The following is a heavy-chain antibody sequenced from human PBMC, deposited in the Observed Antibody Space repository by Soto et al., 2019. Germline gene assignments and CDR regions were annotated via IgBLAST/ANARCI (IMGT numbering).Heavy chain of an antibody. CDR2: IYPGDSDT. V-gene: IGHV5-51*01. D-gene: IGHD3-22*01. CDR3: AVRDSSGYYSNWFDP. Sequence: PGESLKISCKGSGYSFTSYWIGWVRQMPGKGLEWMGIIYPGDSDTRYSPSFQGQVTISADKSISTAYLQWSSLKASDTAMYYCAVRDSSGYYSNWFDPWGQGTLVTVSS. J-gene: IGHJ5*02. CDR1: GYSFTSYW.